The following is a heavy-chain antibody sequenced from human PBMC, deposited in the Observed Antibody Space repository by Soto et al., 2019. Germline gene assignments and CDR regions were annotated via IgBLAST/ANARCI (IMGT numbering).Heavy chain of an antibody. V-gene: IGHV1-18*04. CDR1: GYTFINYG. CDR3: ARDYTGRGYFDH. J-gene: IGHJ4*02. CDR2: INTYSDRT. D-gene: IGHD2-8*02. Sequence: SLEVSCKASGYTFINYGISWVRQAPGQGLEWLGWINTYSDRTNYAQEFQGRVSMTTEKSTSTVYMELRSLRSGDTALYYCARDYTGRGYFDHWGQGSLVTVSS.